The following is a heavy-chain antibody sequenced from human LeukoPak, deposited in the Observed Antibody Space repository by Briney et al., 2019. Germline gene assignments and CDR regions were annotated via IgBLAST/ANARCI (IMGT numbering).Heavy chain of an antibody. D-gene: IGHD5-12*01. Sequence: SETLSLTCTVSGGSVSSRSSYWAWIRQPPGKGLEWNGSIYYSGSTYYNPSLKSRVTISVDTSKNQFSLKLSSVTAADTAVYYCARQVAAEYFQHWGQGTLVTVSS. CDR2: IYYSGST. CDR1: GGSVSSRSSY. CDR3: ARQVAAEYFQH. V-gene: IGHV4-39*01. J-gene: IGHJ1*01.